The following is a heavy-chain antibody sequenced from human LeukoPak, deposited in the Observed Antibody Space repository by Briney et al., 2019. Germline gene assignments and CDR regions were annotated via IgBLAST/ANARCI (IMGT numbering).Heavy chain of an antibody. CDR1: GGTFSSYA. J-gene: IGHJ4*02. D-gene: IGHD3-22*01. Sequence: SVKVSCKASGGTFSSYAISWVRQAPGQGLEWMGGIIPIFGTANYAQKFQGRVTITADESTSTAYMEPSSLRSEDTAVYYCARRNYDSSGYYYHDYWGQGTLVTVSS. CDR3: ARRNYDSSGYYYHDY. CDR2: IIPIFGTA. V-gene: IGHV1-69*01.